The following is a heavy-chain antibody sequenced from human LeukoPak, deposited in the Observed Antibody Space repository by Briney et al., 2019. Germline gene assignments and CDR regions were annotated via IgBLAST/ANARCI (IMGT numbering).Heavy chain of an antibody. J-gene: IGHJ3*02. CDR1: GFTFSSYT. V-gene: IGHV3-21*03. Sequence: GGSLRLSCAASGFTFSSYTMNWVRQAPGKGLEWVLSISSSGGYIFYADSVKGRFTISRDNAKNSLYLQMNSLRAEDTSLYYCASSGSEWLTELVIWGQGTLVTVSS. CDR3: ASSGSEWLTELVI. CDR2: ISSSGGYI. D-gene: IGHD6-19*01.